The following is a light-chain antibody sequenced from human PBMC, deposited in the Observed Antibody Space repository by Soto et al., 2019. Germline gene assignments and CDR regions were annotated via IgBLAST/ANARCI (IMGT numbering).Light chain of an antibody. CDR1: QSVSNNY. CDR2: AAS. V-gene: IGKV3-20*01. Sequence: EIVLTMSPGTLSLTPGERATLSCRASQSVSNNYLAWYQQKPGQAPRRLIYAASNRATGIPDRFSGSGSGTDFNLTISRLEPEDFAVYYCQVYGILLIPFGGVAKV. CDR3: QVYGILLIP. J-gene: IGKJ4*01.